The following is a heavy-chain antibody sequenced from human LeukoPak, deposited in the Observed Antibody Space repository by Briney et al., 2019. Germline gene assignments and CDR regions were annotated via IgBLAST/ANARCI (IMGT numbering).Heavy chain of an antibody. CDR2: ISYDGSNK. V-gene: IGHV3-30*03. Sequence: GGSLRLSCAASGFTFSSYGMHWVRQAPGKGLEWVAVISYDGSNKYYADSVKGRFTISRDNSKNTLYLQMNSLRAEDTAVYYCARDRELELRGYFDYWGQGTLVTVSS. CDR3: ARDRELELRGYFDY. D-gene: IGHD1-7*01. J-gene: IGHJ4*02. CDR1: GFTFSSYG.